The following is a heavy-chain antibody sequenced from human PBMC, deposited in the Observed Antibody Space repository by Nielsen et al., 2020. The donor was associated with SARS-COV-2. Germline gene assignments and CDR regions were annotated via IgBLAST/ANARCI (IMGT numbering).Heavy chain of an antibody. CDR3: ARDPVYYDFWSGYLDDPKGDWYFDL. D-gene: IGHD3-3*01. J-gene: IGHJ2*01. CDR1: GYTFTSYG. Sequence: ASVKVSCKASGYTFTSYGISWVRQAPGQGLEWMGWISAYNGNTNYAQKLQGRVTMTTDTSTSTAYMELRSLRSDDTAVYYCARDPVYYDFWSGYLDDPKGDWYFDLWGRGTLVTVSS. CDR2: ISAYNGNT. V-gene: IGHV1-18*04.